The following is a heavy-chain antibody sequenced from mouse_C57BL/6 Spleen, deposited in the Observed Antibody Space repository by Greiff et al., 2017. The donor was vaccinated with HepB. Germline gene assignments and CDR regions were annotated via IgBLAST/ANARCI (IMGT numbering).Heavy chain of an antibody. J-gene: IGHJ3*01. V-gene: IGHV1-85*01. CDR3: ARGSNYVGFAY. CDR2: IYPRDGST. Sequence: VQLQESGPELVKPGASVKLSCKASGYTFTSYDINWVKQRPGQGLEWIGWIYPRDGSTKYNEKFKGKATLTVDTSSSTAYMELHSLTSEDSAVYFCARGSNYVGFAYWGQGTLVTVSA. CDR1: GYTFTSYD. D-gene: IGHD2-5*01.